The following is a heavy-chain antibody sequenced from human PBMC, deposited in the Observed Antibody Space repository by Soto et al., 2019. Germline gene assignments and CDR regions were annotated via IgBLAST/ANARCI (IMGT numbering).Heavy chain of an antibody. V-gene: IGHV3-48*01. CDR3: ARIAVAGHYCYIDL. CDR1: GFTFSSYS. J-gene: IGHJ2*01. CDR2: ISSSSSTI. D-gene: IGHD6-19*01. Sequence: EVQLVESGGGLVQPGGSLRLSCAASGFTFSSYSMNWVRQAPGKGLEWVSDISSSSSTIYYADSVKGRFTISRDNAKKSLYLQMNSLRAEDTAVYYCARIAVAGHYCYIDLWGRGTLVTVSS.